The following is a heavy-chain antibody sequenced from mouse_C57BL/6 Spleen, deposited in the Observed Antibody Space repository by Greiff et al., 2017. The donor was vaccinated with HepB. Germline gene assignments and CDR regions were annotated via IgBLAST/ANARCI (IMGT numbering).Heavy chain of an antibody. CDR3: ARGHITTVVPLDY. V-gene: IGHV1-72*01. J-gene: IGHJ2*01. Sequence: VQLQQSGAELVKPGASVKLSCKASGYTFTSYWMHWVKQRPGRGLEWIGRIDPNSGGTKYNEKFKSKATLTVDKPSSTAYMQLSSLTSEDSAVYYCARGHITTVVPLDYWGQGTTLTVSS. CDR2: IDPNSGGT. CDR1: GYTFTSYW. D-gene: IGHD1-1*01.